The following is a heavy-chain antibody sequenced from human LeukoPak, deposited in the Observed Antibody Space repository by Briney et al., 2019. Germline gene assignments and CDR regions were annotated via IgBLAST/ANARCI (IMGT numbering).Heavy chain of an antibody. CDR3: ARGYCTSTSCYRNDY. V-gene: IGHV3-23*01. CDR1: GFTFSSYA. CDR2: ISGSGGST. J-gene: IGHJ4*02. Sequence: GGSLRLSCAASGFTFSSYAMSWVRQAPGKGLEWVSSISGSGGSTYYADSVKGRFTISRDNSKNPLFLQMNSLRAEDTAIYYCARGYCTSTSCYRNDYWGQGTLVTVSS. D-gene: IGHD2-2*01.